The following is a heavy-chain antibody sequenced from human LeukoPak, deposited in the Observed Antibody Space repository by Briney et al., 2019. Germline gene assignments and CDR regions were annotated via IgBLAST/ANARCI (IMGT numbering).Heavy chain of an antibody. CDR3: ARESPYSSGWYGDAFDI. CDR1: GYTFTSYG. V-gene: IGHV1-18*01. Sequence: SVNVSCKASGYTFTSYGISWVRQAPGQGLEWMGWISAYNGNTNYAQKLQGRVTMTTDTSTSTAYMELRSLRSDDTAVYYCARESPYSSGWYGDAFDIWGQGTMVTVSS. CDR2: ISAYNGNT. J-gene: IGHJ3*02. D-gene: IGHD6-19*01.